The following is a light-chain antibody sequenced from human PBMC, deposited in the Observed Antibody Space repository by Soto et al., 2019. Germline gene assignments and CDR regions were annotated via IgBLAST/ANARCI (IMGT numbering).Light chain of an antibody. V-gene: IGKV3-15*01. Sequence: EIVITQSPATLSVSPGDRATLSCRASQSINSNLAWYQQKPGQAPRLLIYGASTRATGIPARFSGRGSGTEFILTISSLQSEDFAVYYCQQYDNWPITFGQGTRLEIK. J-gene: IGKJ5*01. CDR1: QSINSN. CDR3: QQYDNWPIT. CDR2: GAS.